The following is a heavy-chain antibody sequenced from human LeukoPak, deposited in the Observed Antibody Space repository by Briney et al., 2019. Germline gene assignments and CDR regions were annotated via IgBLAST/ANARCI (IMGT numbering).Heavy chain of an antibody. CDR3: ARGIPVSFFDF. V-gene: IGHV4-59*11. CDR2: IYYSGST. J-gene: IGHJ4*02. Sequence: SETLSLTCTVSGGSISSHYWSWIRQPPGKGLEWIGYIYYSGSTNYNPSLKSRVTISVDTSKNQFSLKLSSVTAADTAVYYCARGIPVSFFDFWGQGTLVTVSS. CDR1: GGSISSHY.